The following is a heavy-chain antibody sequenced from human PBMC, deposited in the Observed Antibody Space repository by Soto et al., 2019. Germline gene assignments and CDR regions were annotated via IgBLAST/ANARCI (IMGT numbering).Heavy chain of an antibody. CDR3: ARDRPDISNPPDHPMFDY. D-gene: IGHD6-6*01. V-gene: IGHV3-74*01. CDR1: GFIFSSHW. J-gene: IGHJ4*02. CDR2: ITRDGSST. Sequence: EVQLEESGGGLVQPGGSLRLSCEASGFIFSSHWMHWVRQSAEKGLVWVSRITRDGSSTAYADSVKGRFTISRDNAKNTLYLQMNSLRVENTAVYYCARDRPDISNPPDHPMFDYWGQGTQVTVSS.